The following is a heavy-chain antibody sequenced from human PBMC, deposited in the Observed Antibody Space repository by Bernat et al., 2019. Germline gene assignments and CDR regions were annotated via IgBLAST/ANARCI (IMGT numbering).Heavy chain of an antibody. CDR2: INRSGST. CDR1: GGSFSGYY. CDR3: ARYIAVAGTIEAGFDY. J-gene: IGHJ4*02. Sequence: QVQLQQWGAGLLKPSETLSLTCAVYGGSFSGYYWSWIRQPPGKGLEWIGEINRSGSTNYNPSLKSRVTISVDTSKNQFSLKLSSVTAADTAVYYCARYIAVAGTIEAGFDYWGQGTLVTVSS. V-gene: IGHV4-34*01. D-gene: IGHD6-19*01.